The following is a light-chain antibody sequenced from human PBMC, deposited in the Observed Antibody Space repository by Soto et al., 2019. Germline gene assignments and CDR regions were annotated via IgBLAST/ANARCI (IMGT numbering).Light chain of an antibody. CDR2: RNN. J-gene: IGLJ1*01. CDR3: AAWHASLSGYA. V-gene: IGLV1-47*01. CDR1: SSNIGSNY. Sequence: QSVLTKPPSAKGAAGERGTIACSGSSSNIGSNYVYWCQQFPGTAPRLLIYRNNQRPSGGPDRYSGCKSGTAASLAISEHRSEDEADSYCAAWHASLSGYAFGRGTKVTVL.